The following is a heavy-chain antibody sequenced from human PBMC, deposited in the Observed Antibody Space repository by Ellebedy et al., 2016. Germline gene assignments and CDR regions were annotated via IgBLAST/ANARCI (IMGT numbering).Heavy chain of an antibody. D-gene: IGHD3-10*01. CDR3: ARGGGLWGVDV. CDR1: GGSISSDFYY. V-gene: IGHV4-39*07. J-gene: IGHJ6*02. CDR2: VHYTGST. Sequence: SETLSLXXNVSGGSISSDFYYWGWIRQPPGKGLEWIGNVHYTGSTYYNPSLKSRVTITLDTSKNQFSLKLNSVTAADTAVYYCARGGGLWGVDVWGQGTTVTVPS.